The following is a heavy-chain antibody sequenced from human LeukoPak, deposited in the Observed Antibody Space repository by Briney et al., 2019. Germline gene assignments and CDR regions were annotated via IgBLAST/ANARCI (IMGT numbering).Heavy chain of an antibody. Sequence: GGSLRLSCAASGLTFSHYHFHCVRQAPGKGLEWVAFVSKYGADNYYADSVSGRFTVSRDNSKNTLYLQMNSLRPEDTAVYYCARDFMWLVDYWGQGTLAIVSS. J-gene: IGHJ4*02. CDR2: VSKYGADN. V-gene: IGHV3-30*04. CDR3: ARDFMWLVDY. CDR1: GLTFSHYH. D-gene: IGHD6-19*01.